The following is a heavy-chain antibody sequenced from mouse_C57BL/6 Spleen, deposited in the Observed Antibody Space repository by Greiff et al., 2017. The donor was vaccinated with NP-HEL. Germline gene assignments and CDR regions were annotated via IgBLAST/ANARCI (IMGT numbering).Heavy chain of an antibody. V-gene: IGHV1-26*01. J-gene: IGHJ4*01. CDR3: ARTRKPLYAMDY. CDR1: GYTFTDYY. CDR2: INPNNGGT. Sequence: EVQLQQSGPELVKPGASVKISCKASGYTFTDYYMNWVKQSHGKSLEWIGDINPNNGGTSYNQKFKGKATLTVDKSSSTAYMELRSLTSEDSAVYYCARTRKPLYAMDYWGQGTSVTVSS.